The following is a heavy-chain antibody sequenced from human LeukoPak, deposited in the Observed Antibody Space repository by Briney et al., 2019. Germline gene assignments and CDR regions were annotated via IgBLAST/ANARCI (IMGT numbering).Heavy chain of an antibody. CDR1: GGSVSGDY. CDR3: ARLQGDSTAIFDY. V-gene: IGHV4-59*02. J-gene: IGHJ4*02. D-gene: IGHD2-21*01. CDR2: IHYTAGT. Sequence: PSETLSLTCTVSGGSVSGDYWSWIRQSPSKGLEWVGYIHYTAGTNYNPSLKSRVTMSVDTCKNQFSLRLRSMTAADTAVYYCARLQGDSTAIFDYWGQGTLVSVSS.